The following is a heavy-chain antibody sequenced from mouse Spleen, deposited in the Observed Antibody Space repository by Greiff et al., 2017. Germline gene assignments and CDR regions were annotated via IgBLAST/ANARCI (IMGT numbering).Heavy chain of an antibody. CDR1: GYTFTSYD. V-gene: IGHV1-85*01. D-gene: IGHD1-1*01. Sequence: VQLQQSGPELVKPGASVKLSCKASGYTFTSYDINWVKQRPGQGLEWIGWIYPRDGSTKYNEKFKGKATLTVDTSSSTAYRELHSLTSEDSAVYFCARSAGSSHYYAMDYWGQGTSVTVSS. CDR2: IYPRDGST. CDR3: ARSAGSSHYYAMDY. J-gene: IGHJ4*01.